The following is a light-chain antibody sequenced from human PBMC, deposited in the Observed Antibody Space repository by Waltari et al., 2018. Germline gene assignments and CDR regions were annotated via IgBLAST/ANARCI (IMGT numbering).Light chain of an antibody. CDR1: NIGSKS. J-gene: IGLJ1*01. CDR2: RDI. V-gene: IGLV3-9*01. Sequence: SYELTDSISVSVALGQTAKIACGGENIGSKSVHCYQQKPGQPPILVIYRDIRRPSGIPERFSGSNSGNTATLTISRAQVVDEADYFCQVWASGTYIFAGGTKLTVL. CDR3: QVWASGTYI.